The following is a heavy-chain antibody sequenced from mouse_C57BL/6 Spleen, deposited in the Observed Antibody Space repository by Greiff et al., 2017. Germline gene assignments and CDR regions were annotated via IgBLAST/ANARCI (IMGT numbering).Heavy chain of an antibody. CDR2: IRHKANGYTT. V-gene: IGHV7-3*01. J-gene: IGHJ3*01. CDR1: GFTFTDYY. CDR3: ASSFYYDGAGGGFDY. D-gene: IGHD2-4*01. Sequence: EVKLQESGGGLVQPGGSLSLSCAASGFTFTDYYMSWVRQPPGKALEWLGFIRHKANGYTTEYSASVKGRFTISRDTSQSILYLQMNALRDEDSATYYGASSFYYDGAGGGFDYWGQGTLVTVSA.